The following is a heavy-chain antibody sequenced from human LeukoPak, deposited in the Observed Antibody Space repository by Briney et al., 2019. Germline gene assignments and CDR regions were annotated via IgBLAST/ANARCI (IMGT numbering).Heavy chain of an antibody. CDR1: GFTFSSYS. D-gene: IGHD3-22*01. Sequence: GGSLRLSCAASGFTFSSYSMNWVRQAPGKGLEWVSSTSSSSSYIYYADSVKGRFTISRDNAKNSLYLQMNSLRAEDTAVYYCARDRAYDRRNLQLWSRYYYYMDVWGKGTTVTVSS. CDR3: ARDRAYDRRNLQLWSRYYYYMDV. J-gene: IGHJ6*03. CDR2: TSSSSSYI. V-gene: IGHV3-21*01.